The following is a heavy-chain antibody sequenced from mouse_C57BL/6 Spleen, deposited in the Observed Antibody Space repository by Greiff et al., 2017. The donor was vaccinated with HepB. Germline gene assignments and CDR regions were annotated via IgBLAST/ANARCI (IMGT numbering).Heavy chain of an antibody. V-gene: IGHV7-3*01. D-gene: IGHD1-1*01. Sequence: EVMLVESGGGLVQPGGSLSLSCAASGFTFTDYYMSWVRQPPGKALEWLGFIRNKANGYTTEYSASVKGRFTISRDNSQSILYLQMNALRAEDSATYYCARYEGYGSSYWYFDVWGTGTTVTVSS. J-gene: IGHJ1*03. CDR2: IRNKANGYTT. CDR3: ARYEGYGSSYWYFDV. CDR1: GFTFTDYY.